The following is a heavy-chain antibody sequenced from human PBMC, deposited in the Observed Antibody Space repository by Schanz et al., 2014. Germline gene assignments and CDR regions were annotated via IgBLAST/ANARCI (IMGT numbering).Heavy chain of an antibody. CDR1: GFTFSNYW. V-gene: IGHV3-74*01. CDR2: IDADGNST. CDR3: ARDSRYCTGVDCKGDAFDL. Sequence: EVQLVESGGGLVQPGGSLRLSCAASGFTFSNYWIHWVRQAPGKGLVWVSRIDADGNSTSYADSVKGRFTISRDNAKNTLYLQLNSLTAEDTAVYHCARDSRYCTGVDCKGDAFDLWGQGTLVTVSS. J-gene: IGHJ3*01. D-gene: IGHD2-8*02.